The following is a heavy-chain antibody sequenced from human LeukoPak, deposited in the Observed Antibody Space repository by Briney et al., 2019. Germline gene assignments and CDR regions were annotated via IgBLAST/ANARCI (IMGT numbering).Heavy chain of an antibody. CDR1: GFIFSNYG. V-gene: IGHV3-33*06. Sequence: PGRSLRLSCAASGFIFSNYGMHWVRQAPGKGLEWVAVIWHDGSNKYYAESVKGRFTISRDNSKNTVYLQMNSLRAEDTAVYYCANNFDYWGQGTLVTVSS. J-gene: IGHJ4*02. CDR3: ANNFDY. CDR2: IWHDGSNK.